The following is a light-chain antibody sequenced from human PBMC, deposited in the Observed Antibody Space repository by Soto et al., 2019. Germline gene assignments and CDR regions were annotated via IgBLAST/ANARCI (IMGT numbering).Light chain of an antibody. Sequence: EIVLTQSPATLSLSPGERATLSCRASQSVSSYLAWYQQKPGQAPRLLIYDASNRATGIPARFSGSGSGTDFTLPISSLEPEDFAVYYCQQRSKGYTFGQGTKLEIK. CDR2: DAS. CDR3: QQRSKGYT. J-gene: IGKJ2*01. V-gene: IGKV3-11*01. CDR1: QSVSSY.